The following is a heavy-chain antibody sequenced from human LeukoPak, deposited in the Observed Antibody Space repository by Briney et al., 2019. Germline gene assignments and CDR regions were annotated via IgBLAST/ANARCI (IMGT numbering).Heavy chain of an antibody. CDR2: IWSDGSNK. V-gene: IGHV3-33*01. D-gene: IGHD3-10*01. Sequence: GRSLRLSCAASGFTFSTYGMHWVRQAPGKGLEWVAVIWSDGSNKYYADSVKGRFTISRDNAKNSLYLQMNSLRAEDTAVYFCARVPYGSGTYTDYWGRGTLVTVSS. J-gene: IGHJ4*02. CDR1: GFTFSTYG. CDR3: ARVPYGSGTYTDY.